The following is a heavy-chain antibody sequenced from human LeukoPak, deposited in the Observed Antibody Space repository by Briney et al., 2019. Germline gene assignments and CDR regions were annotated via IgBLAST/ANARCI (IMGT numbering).Heavy chain of an antibody. J-gene: IGHJ4*02. D-gene: IGHD3-9*01. CDR3: ARLSGGFDWRR. CDR1: GFSFSTSW. V-gene: IGHV3-74*03. Sequence: GGSLRLSRAASGFSFSTSWMHWVRQVPGKGLVWVSLINSDASSTTYADSVKGRFTISRDNAKNSLYLQMNSLRAEDTAVYYCARLSGGFDWRRWGQGTLVTVSS. CDR2: INSDASST.